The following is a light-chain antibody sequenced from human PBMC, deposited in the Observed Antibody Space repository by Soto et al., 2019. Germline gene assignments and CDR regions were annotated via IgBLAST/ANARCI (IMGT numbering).Light chain of an antibody. J-gene: IGLJ1*01. CDR3: CSYADSSSYV. Sequence: QSALTQPASVSGSPGQSITISCTGTSSDVGSYNLVSWYQQLPGKAPKLMIYEGSKRPSGVSNRFSGSKSGNTASLTISGLQAEDEADYYCCSYADSSSYVFGTGTKVTVL. V-gene: IGLV2-23*01. CDR2: EGS. CDR1: SSDVGSYNL.